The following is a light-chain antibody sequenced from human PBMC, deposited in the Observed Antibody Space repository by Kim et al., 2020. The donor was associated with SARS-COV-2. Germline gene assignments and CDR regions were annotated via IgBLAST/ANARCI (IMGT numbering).Light chain of an antibody. CDR1: SLRSYY. V-gene: IGLV3-19*01. Sequence: SALTQDPAVSVALGQTVRITCQGDSLRSYYASWYQQKPGQAPVLVIYGKNNRPSGIPDRFSGSSSGNTASLTITGAQAEDEADYYCNSRDSSGNQVFGGGTQVTVL. CDR3: NSRDSSGNQV. J-gene: IGLJ3*02. CDR2: GKN.